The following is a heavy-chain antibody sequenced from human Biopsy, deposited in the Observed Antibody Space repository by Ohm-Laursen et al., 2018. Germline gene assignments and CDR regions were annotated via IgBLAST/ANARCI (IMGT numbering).Heavy chain of an antibody. J-gene: IGHJ6*02. CDR3: ARGGSGSGYYGMDV. D-gene: IGHD3-10*01. CDR1: GFTFTNYG. Sequence: GASVKVSCNTSGFTFTNYGINWVRQAPGQGLEWMGRIIPIVDIVNYAQRFQGRVTMTADKSTSTAYLDLSSLISEDTAVYYCARGGSGSGYYGMDVWGQGTTVTVSS. V-gene: IGHV1-69*04. CDR2: IIPIVDIV.